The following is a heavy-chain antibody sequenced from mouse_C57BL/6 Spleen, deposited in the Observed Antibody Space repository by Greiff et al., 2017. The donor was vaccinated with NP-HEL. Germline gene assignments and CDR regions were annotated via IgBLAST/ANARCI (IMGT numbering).Heavy chain of an antibody. CDR3: ARGGLGDYWYFDV. D-gene: IGHD2-13*01. CDR2: ISSGSSTI. CDR1: GFTFSDYG. Sequence: EVKLVESGGGLVKPGGSLKLSCAASGFTFSDYGMHWVRQAPEKGLEWVAYISSGSSTIYYADTVKGRFTISRDNAKNTLFLQMTSLRSEDTAMYYCARGGLGDYWYFDVWGTGTTVTVSS. V-gene: IGHV5-17*01. J-gene: IGHJ1*03.